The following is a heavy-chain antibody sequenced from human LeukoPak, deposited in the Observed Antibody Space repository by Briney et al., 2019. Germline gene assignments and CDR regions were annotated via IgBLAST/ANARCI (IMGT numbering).Heavy chain of an antibody. Sequence: ASVNVSCKASGYTFTSYDINWVRQATGQGLEWMGWMNPNSGNTGYAQKFQGRVTMTRNTSISTAYMELSSLRSEDTAVYYCARVLYSAWRTLGYWGQGTLVTVSS. D-gene: IGHD2-2*02. CDR1: GYTFTSYD. V-gene: IGHV1-8*01. CDR2: MNPNSGNT. J-gene: IGHJ4*02. CDR3: ARVLYSAWRTLGY.